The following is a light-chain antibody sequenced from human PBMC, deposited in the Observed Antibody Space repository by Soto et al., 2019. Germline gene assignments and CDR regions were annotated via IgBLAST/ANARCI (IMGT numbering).Light chain of an antibody. CDR3: QQYGSSPCT. CDR2: GAS. CDR1: QTVSSNY. V-gene: IGKV3-20*01. J-gene: IGKJ2*02. Sequence: EIVLTQSPGTLSLSPGERATLSCRASQTVSSNYLAWYRQKPGQAPRLLIYGASSRATGIPDRVSGSGSGTDFTLTISRLEPEDFAVSYCQQYGSSPCTFGQGTKLEIK.